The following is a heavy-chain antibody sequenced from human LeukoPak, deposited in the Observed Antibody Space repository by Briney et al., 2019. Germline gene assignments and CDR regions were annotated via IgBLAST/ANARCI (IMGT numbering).Heavy chain of an antibody. D-gene: IGHD3-10*01. V-gene: IGHV3-7*01. CDR1: GFTFRDYW. CDR3: ARAPRGRYFDL. CDR2: IKQDGSEK. Sequence: GGSLRLSCAASGFTFRDYWMSWVRQAPGKGQEWVANIKQDGSEKYYVDSVKGRFTISRDNAKNSLYLQMNSLRAEDTAVYYGARAPRGRYFDLWGRGTLVTVSS. J-gene: IGHJ2*01.